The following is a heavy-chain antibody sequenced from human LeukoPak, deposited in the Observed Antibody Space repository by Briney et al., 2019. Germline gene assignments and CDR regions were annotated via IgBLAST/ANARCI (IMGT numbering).Heavy chain of an antibody. Sequence: ASVKVSCKASGYTFTTYGISWVRQAPGQGLEWMGWISAYNGNTNYAQKLQGRVTMTTDTSTSTAYMELRSLRSDDTAVYYCAGSHDSSGYYLFDYWGQGTLVTVSS. D-gene: IGHD3-22*01. CDR2: ISAYNGNT. J-gene: IGHJ4*02. CDR3: AGSHDSSGYYLFDY. CDR1: GYTFTTYG. V-gene: IGHV1-18*01.